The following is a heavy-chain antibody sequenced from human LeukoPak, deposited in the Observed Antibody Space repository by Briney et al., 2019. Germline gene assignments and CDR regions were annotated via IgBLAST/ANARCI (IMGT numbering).Heavy chain of an antibody. Sequence: ASVKVSCKASGGTFSSYAISWVRQAPGQGLEWMGGIIPIFGTANYAQKFQGRVTITTDESTSTAYMELSSLRSEDTAVYYCARGGTGYQLPQIIYYFDYWGQGTLVTLSS. V-gene: IGHV1-69*05. J-gene: IGHJ4*02. CDR3: ARGGTGYQLPQIIYYFDY. D-gene: IGHD2-2*01. CDR2: IIPIFGTA. CDR1: GGTFSSYA.